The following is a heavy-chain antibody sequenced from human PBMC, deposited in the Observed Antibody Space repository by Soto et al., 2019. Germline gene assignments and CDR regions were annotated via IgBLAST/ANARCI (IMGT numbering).Heavy chain of an antibody. Sequence: QLQLQESGPGLVKPSETLSLICTVSGGSISSSSYYWGWIRQPPGKGLEWIGYNYYSGSPYYNPSVRGRVTISVDTSKNQFSLKLSSVTAADTAVYYCAVPAASVAGASGSYYYYGMDVWGQRTTVTVSS. CDR1: GGSISSSSYY. V-gene: IGHV4-39*01. CDR3: AVPAASVAGASGSYYYYGMDV. J-gene: IGHJ6*02. CDR2: NYYSGSP. D-gene: IGHD6-19*01.